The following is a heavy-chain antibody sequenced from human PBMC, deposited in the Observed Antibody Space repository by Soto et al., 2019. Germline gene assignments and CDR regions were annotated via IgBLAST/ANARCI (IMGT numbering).Heavy chain of an antibody. V-gene: IGHV4-39*01. Sequence: SETLSLTCTVSGGPISSSSYYWGWIRKPPGKGLEWIGSIYYSGSTNYNPSLGSQVTISVDTSKNRFSLKLSSVTASDTAVYYCARTVGYSGYDFGYWGQGTLVTVSS. CDR1: GGPISSSSYY. J-gene: IGHJ4*02. CDR3: ARTVGYSGYDFGY. D-gene: IGHD5-12*01. CDR2: IYYSGST.